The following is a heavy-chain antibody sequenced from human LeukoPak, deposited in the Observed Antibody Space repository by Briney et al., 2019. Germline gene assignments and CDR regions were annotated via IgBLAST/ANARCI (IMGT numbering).Heavy chain of an antibody. V-gene: IGHV4-39*07. CDR3: ARVNWDYSLPFDY. Sequence: PSETLSLTCTVSGGSISSSSYYWGWIRQPPGKGLEWIGSIYYSGSTYYNPSLKSRVTISVDTSKNQFSLKLSSVTAADTAVYYCARVNWDYSLPFDYWGQGTLVTVSS. J-gene: IGHJ4*02. D-gene: IGHD1-7*01. CDR2: IYYSGST. CDR1: GGSISSSSYY.